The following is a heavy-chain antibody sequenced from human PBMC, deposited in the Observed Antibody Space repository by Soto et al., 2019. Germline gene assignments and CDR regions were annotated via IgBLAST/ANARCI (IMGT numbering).Heavy chain of an antibody. Sequence: GGSLRLSCAASGFTFSSYAMHWVRQAPGKGLEWVAVISYDGSNRYYADSVKGRFTISRDNSKNTLYLQMNSLRAEDTAVYYCARDGPPFDYWGQGTLVTVSS. J-gene: IGHJ4*02. CDR3: ARDGPPFDY. CDR1: GFTFSSYA. V-gene: IGHV3-30-3*01. CDR2: ISYDGSNR.